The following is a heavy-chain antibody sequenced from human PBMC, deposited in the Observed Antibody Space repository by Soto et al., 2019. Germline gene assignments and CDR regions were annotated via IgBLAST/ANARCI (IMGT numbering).Heavy chain of an antibody. CDR1: GDTFTEYY. CDR3: ARGGHVVVVTAALDY. CDR2: VNPSGGHT. V-gene: IGHV1-46*01. J-gene: IGHJ4*02. D-gene: IGHD2-21*02. Sequence: QVQLMQSGAEVKKPGASVKVSCKASGDTFTEYYIHWVRQAPGQGLEWMGTVNPSGGHTTYAQHFLGKVTMTRDTATSTRYMELTSLTSEDTAGYYCARGGHVVVVTAALDYWGQGTLVTVSS.